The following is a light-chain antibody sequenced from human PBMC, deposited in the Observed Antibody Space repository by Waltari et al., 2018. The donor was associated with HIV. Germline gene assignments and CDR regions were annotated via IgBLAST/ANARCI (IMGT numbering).Light chain of an antibody. CDR2: GNT. J-gene: IGLJ2*01. CDR3: QSYDNTLGGVV. Sequence: QSVLSQPPSVSGAPGQHVTIACAGTISHDRARFEVHWSQQFPGVAPSTDIYGNTTIPSGVTDRCSGSKSDTSASLAITGLRAEDEADYHCQSYDNTLGGVVFGGGTKLTVL. CDR1: ISHDRARFE. V-gene: IGLV1-40*01.